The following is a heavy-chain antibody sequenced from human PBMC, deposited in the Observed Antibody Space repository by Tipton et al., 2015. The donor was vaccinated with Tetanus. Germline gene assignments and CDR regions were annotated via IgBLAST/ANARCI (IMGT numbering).Heavy chain of an antibody. CDR2: IYTSGST. V-gene: IGHV4-4*07. D-gene: IGHD4-11*01. CDR1: GGSISSYY. CDR3: AREFGLTTSLSGYYDYYGMDV. Sequence: TLSLTCTVSGGSISSYYWSWIRQPAGKGLEWIGRIYTSGSTNYTPSLKSRVTMSVDTSKNQFSLKLSSVTAADTAVYYCAREFGLTTSLSGYYDYYGMDVWGQGTTVTVSS. J-gene: IGHJ6*02.